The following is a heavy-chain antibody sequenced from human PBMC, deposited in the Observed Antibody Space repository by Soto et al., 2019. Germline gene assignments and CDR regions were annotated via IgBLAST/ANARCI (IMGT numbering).Heavy chain of an antibody. CDR3: ARNYDSTAGGAFDI. J-gene: IGHJ3*02. CDR2: IYSGGST. Sequence: TGGSLRLSCAASGFTVSSNYMIWVRQAPGKGLGWVSVIYSGGSTYYADSVKGRFTISRDNSKNTLYLQMNSLRAEDTAVYYCARNYDSTAGGAFDIWGQGTMVTVSS. CDR1: GFTVSSNY. V-gene: IGHV3-53*01. D-gene: IGHD3-22*01.